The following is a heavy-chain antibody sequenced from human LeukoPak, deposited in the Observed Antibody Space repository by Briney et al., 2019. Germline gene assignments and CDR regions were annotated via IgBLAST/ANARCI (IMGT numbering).Heavy chain of an antibody. CDR3: ARIIAVAAKEVDY. Sequence: GASVKVSCKASGYTFTGYYMHWVRQAPGQRLEWMGRINPNRGGTNYAQKSQGRVTMTRDTSISTAYMEMSRLRSDDTAVYYCARIIAVAAKEVDYWGQGTLVTVSS. D-gene: IGHD6-19*01. CDR2: INPNRGGT. J-gene: IGHJ4*02. V-gene: IGHV1-2*06. CDR1: GYTFTGYY.